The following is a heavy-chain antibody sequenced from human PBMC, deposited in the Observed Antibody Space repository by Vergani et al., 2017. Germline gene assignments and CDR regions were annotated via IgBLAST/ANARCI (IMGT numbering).Heavy chain of an antibody. CDR2: ISYDGSNK. J-gene: IGHJ4*02. V-gene: IGHV3-30*04. CDR1: GFTFSSYA. CDR3: ARGLVLSDY. Sequence: QVQLVESGGGVVQPGRSLRLSCAASGFTFSSYAMHWVRQAPGKGLEWVAVISYDGSNKYYADSVKGRFTISRDNSKNTLYLQMNSLRAEDTAVYYCARGLVLSDYSGQGTLVTVSS.